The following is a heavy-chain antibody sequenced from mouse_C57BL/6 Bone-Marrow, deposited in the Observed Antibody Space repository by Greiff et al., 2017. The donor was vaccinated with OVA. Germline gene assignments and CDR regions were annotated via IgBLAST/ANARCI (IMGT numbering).Heavy chain of an antibody. Sequence: VKLMESGAELARPGASVKLSCKASGYTFTSYGISWVKQRTGQGLEWIGEIYPRSGNTYYNEKFKGKATLTADKSSSTAYMELRSLTSEDSAVYFCASEGTTVDWFAYWGQGTLVTVSA. CDR1: GYTFTSYG. J-gene: IGHJ3*01. D-gene: IGHD1-1*01. CDR2: IYPRSGNT. V-gene: IGHV1-81*01. CDR3: ASEGTTVDWFAY.